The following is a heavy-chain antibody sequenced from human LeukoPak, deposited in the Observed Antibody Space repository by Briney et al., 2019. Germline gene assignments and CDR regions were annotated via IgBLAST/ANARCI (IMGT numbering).Heavy chain of an antibody. CDR2: ISSSSSYI. CDR1: GFTFSSYS. J-gene: IGHJ4*02. V-gene: IGHV3-21*01. D-gene: IGHD5-12*01. CDR3: ARGGEQRGYSGYIDY. Sequence: GGSLRLSCAASGFTFSSYSMNWVRQAPGKGLEWVSSISSSSSYIYYADSVKGRFAISRDNAKNSLYLQMNSLRAEDTAVYYCARGGEQRGYSGYIDYWGQGTLVTVSS.